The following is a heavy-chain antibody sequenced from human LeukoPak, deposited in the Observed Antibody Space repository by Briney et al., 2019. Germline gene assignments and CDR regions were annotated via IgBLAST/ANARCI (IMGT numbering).Heavy chain of an antibody. CDR3: AKDSGSGSYYDFDY. V-gene: IGHV3-23*01. D-gene: IGHD1-26*01. CDR2: ISDSGGST. Sequence: PGGSLRLSCAASGFTFSSYAMNWVRQAPGKGLEWVSTISDSGGSTYYADSVKGRFTISRDNSKNTLYLQMNSLRAEDTAVYYCAKDSGSGSYYDFDYWGQGTLVTVSS. J-gene: IGHJ4*02. CDR1: GFTFSSYA.